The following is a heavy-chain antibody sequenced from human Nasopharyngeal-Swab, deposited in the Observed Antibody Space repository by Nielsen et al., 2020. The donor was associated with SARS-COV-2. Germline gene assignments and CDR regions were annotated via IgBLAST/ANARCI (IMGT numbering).Heavy chain of an antibody. J-gene: IGHJ4*02. CDR3: ARRNDFGGPHQFYFEY. D-gene: IGHD3-3*01. Sequence: GGSLRLSCAASGFIFSSYAINWVRQAPGKGLEWVSHISVSGADIHYGHSVRGRFTISRDNAKKSVYLQMNSLRAEDTAVYYCARRNDFGGPHQFYFEYWGQGTLVTVSS. CDR2: ISVSGADI. CDR1: GFIFSSYA. V-gene: IGHV3-21*05.